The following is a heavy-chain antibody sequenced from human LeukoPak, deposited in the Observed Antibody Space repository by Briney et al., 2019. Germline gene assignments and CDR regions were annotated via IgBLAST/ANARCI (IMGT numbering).Heavy chain of an antibody. CDR3: ARRLWYFDY. J-gene: IGHJ4*02. CDR2: IYYSGNT. D-gene: IGHD2-21*01. CDR1: GGSISSSSYY. V-gene: IGHV4-39*01. Sequence: SETLSLTCTVSGGSISSSSYYWVWIRQPPGKGLEWIGSIYYSGNTYYNPSLKSRVLISVDTSKNQFSLKLSSVAAADTAVYYCARRLWYFDYWGQGTLVTVSS.